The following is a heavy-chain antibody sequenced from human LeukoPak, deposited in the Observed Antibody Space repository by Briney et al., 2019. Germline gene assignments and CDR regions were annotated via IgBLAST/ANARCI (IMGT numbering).Heavy chain of an antibody. J-gene: IGHJ5*02. Sequence: PGGSLRLSRPASGFTFSSYAMSWVRQAPGKGLEWVSAISGSGGSTYYADSVKGRFTISRDNSKNTLYLQMNSLRAEDTAVYYCAKDGIVDTAMVNWFDPWGQGTLVTVSS. CDR1: GFTFSSYA. D-gene: IGHD5-18*01. CDR2: ISGSGGST. CDR3: AKDGIVDTAMVNWFDP. V-gene: IGHV3-23*01.